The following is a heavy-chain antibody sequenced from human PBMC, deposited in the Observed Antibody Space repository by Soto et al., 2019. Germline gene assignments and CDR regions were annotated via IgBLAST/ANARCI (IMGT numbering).Heavy chain of an antibody. Sequence: QVQLVESGGGVVQPGRSLSLSCAASGFTFSSYGMHWVRQAPGKGLEWVAVIWYDGSNKYYADSVKGRFTISRDNSKNTLYLQMNSLRAEDTAVYYCARGGRWGSYRPTWFDYWGQGTLVTVSS. V-gene: IGHV3-33*01. D-gene: IGHD3-16*02. CDR2: IWYDGSNK. CDR3: ARGGRWGSYRPTWFDY. CDR1: GFTFSSYG. J-gene: IGHJ4*02.